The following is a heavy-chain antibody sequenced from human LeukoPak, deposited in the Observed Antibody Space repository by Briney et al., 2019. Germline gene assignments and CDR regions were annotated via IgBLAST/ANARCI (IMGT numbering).Heavy chain of an antibody. D-gene: IGHD3-10*01. CDR2: ISYDGSNK. V-gene: IGHV3-30*01. Sequence: GGSLRLSCAASGFTFSSYAMHWVRQAPGKGLEWVAVISYDGSNKYYADSVKGRFTISRDNSKNTLYLQMNSLRAEDTAVYYCAKDNYYGSGSYPAYWGQGTLVTVSS. J-gene: IGHJ4*02. CDR1: GFTFSSYA. CDR3: AKDNYYGSGSYPAY.